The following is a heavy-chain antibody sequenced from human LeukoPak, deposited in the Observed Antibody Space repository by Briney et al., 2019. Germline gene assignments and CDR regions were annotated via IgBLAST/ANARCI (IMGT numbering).Heavy chain of an antibody. V-gene: IGHV4-34*01. J-gene: IGHJ4*02. Sequence: SETLSLTCAVYGGSFSGYSWNWIRQPPVKGLEWIGEINHSGGTNYNPSLKSRVTISVDTSKKQFSLKLSSVTAADTAVYYCARDHSVYYYGSGSYYNMGDYWGQGTLVTVSS. D-gene: IGHD3-10*01. CDR2: INHSGGT. CDR1: GGSFSGYS. CDR3: ARDHSVYYYGSGSYYNMGDY.